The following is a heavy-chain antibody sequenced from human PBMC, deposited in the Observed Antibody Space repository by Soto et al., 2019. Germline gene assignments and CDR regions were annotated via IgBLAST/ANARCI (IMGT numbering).Heavy chain of an antibody. CDR1: GFTFSSYA. CDR2: ISGSGGST. CDR3: AKDIHIVVVTAIYEN. V-gene: IGHV3-23*01. D-gene: IGHD2-21*02. Sequence: GGSLRLSCAASGFTFSSYAMSWVRQAPGKGLEWVSAISGSGGSTYYADSVKGRFTISRDNSKNTLYLQMNSLRAEDTAVYYCAKDIHIVVVTAIYENWGQGTLVTVSS. J-gene: IGHJ4*02.